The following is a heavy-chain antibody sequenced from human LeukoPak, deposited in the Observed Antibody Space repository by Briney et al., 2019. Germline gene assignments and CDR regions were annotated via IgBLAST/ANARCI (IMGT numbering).Heavy chain of an antibody. CDR2: ICARGGST. CDR1: GFTFSSHA. D-gene: IGHD3-3*01. V-gene: IGHV3-23*01. J-gene: IGHJ4*02. Sequence: GGSLRLSCVASGFTFSSHAMAWVRQAPGKGLEWVSAICARGGSTYYADSVKGRFTISRDNSKNTLYLQMNSLRAEDTALYYCARDPGVVAFHYFDFWGQGTLVTVSS. CDR3: ARDPGVVAFHYFDF.